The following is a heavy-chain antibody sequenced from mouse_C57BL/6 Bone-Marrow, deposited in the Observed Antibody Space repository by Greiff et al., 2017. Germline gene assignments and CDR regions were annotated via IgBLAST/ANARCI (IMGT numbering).Heavy chain of an antibody. V-gene: IGHV1-82*01. CDR1: GYAFSSSW. CDR3: ARDRGDY. CDR2: IYPGDGDT. J-gene: IGHJ2*01. Sequence: QVQLQQSGPELVKPGASVKISCKASGYAFSSSWMNWVKQRPGKGLEWIGRIYPGDGDTNYNGKFKGKATLAAAKSSSPAYMQLSSLTSEDSAVYFCARDRGDYGGQGTTLTVSA.